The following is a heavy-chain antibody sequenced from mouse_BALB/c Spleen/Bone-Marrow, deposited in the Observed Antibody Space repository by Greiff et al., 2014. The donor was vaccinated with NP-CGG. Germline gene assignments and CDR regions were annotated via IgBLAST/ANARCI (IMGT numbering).Heavy chain of an antibody. D-gene: IGHD1-2*01. J-gene: IGHJ4*01. V-gene: IGHV5-17*02. CDR2: ISGGSSTI. CDR1: GFTFSSFG. Sequence: EVKVVESGGGLVQPGGSRKLSCAASGFTFSSFGMHWVRQAPEKGLEWVAYISGGSSTIYYADTVKGRFTISRDNPKNTLFLQMTSLRSEDTAMYYCARGVYGYVKYAMDYWGRGTSVTVSS. CDR3: ARGVYGYVKYAMDY.